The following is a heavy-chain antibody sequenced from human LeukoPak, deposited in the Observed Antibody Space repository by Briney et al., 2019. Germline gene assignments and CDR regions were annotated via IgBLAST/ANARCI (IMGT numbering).Heavy chain of an antibody. CDR1: GFTFTTYW. J-gene: IGHJ4*02. D-gene: IGHD1-26*01. Sequence: PGGSLRLSCTASGFTFTTYWMSWVRQAPGRGLEWVASIRQDGSDKYYVDSVKGRFTISRDNARNSLNLQMNSLRADDTAVYFCAGGGRYSGSVNGLHFDSWGQGTLVTVSS. V-gene: IGHV3-7*01. CDR3: AGGGRYSGSVNGLHFDS. CDR2: IRQDGSDK.